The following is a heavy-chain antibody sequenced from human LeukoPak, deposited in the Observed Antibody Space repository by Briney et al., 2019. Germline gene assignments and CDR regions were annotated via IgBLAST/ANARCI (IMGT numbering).Heavy chain of an antibody. V-gene: IGHV4-39*01. J-gene: IGHJ4*02. Sequence: KASETLSLTCTVSGGSISSSSYCWGWLREPPGKGLEWIGSIYYSGSIYYHPSHKSRVTISVATSKNQFSLKLSSVTAADTAVYYCASKTYYDILTGYYLYYFDYWGQGTLVTVSS. CDR3: ASKTYYDILTGYYLYYFDY. D-gene: IGHD3-9*01. CDR2: IYYSGSI. CDR1: GGSISSSSYC.